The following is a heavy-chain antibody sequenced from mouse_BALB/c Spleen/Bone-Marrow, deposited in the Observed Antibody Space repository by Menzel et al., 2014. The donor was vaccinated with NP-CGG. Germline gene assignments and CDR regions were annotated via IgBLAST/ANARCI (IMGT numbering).Heavy chain of an antibody. D-gene: IGHD1-1*01. Sequence: EVPLVESGGGLVQPGGSRKLSCAASGFTFSSFGMHWVRQAPEKGLEWVAYISSGSSTIYYADTVMGRFTISRDNPKNTLFLQMTSLRSEDTAMYYCVRSGSSSGYFDYWGQATPLTVSS. J-gene: IGHJ2*01. CDR3: VRSGSSSGYFDY. CDR2: ISSGSSTI. V-gene: IGHV5-17*02. CDR1: GFTFSSFG.